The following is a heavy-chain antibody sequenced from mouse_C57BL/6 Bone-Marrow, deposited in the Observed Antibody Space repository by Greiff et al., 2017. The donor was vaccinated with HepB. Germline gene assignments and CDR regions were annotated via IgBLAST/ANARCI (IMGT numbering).Heavy chain of an antibody. J-gene: IGHJ4*01. V-gene: IGHV1-81*01. CDR2: IYPRSGNT. CDR1: GYTFTSYG. CDR3: ARRRLYGNYTPYYYAMDY. Sequence: QVQLQQSGAELARPGASVKLSCKASGYTFTSYGISWVKQRTGQGLEWIGEIYPRSGNTYYNEKFKGKATLTADKSSSTAYMELRSLTSEDSAVYFCARRRLYGNYTPYYYAMDYWGQGTSVTVSS. D-gene: IGHD2-1*01.